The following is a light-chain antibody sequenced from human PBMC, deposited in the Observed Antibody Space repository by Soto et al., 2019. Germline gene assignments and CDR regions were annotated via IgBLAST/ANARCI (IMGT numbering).Light chain of an antibody. J-gene: IGKJ1*01. CDR3: QQYGSSPRT. V-gene: IGKV3-20*01. Sequence: PGEGATLSCRASQSVSNSYLAWYQQKPGQAPRLLIYGASSRATGIPDRFSGSGSGTDFTLTSSRLEPEDFAVYYCQQYGSSPRTFGQGTKVEIK. CDR1: QSVSNSY. CDR2: GAS.